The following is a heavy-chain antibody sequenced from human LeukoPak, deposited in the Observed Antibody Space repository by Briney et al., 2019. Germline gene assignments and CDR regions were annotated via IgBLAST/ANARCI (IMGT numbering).Heavy chain of an antibody. CDR3: ARDLGAYDFWSGDRRGEDY. D-gene: IGHD3-3*01. CDR2: IKQDGSEK. J-gene: IGHJ4*02. CDR1: GFTFSTYW. V-gene: IGHV3-7*01. Sequence: GGSLRLSCAASGFTFSTYWMTWVRQAPGKGLEWVANIKQDGSEKYYVDSVKGRFTISRDNAKNSLYLQMNSLRAEDTAVYYCARDLGAYDFWSGDRRGEDYWGQGTLVTVSS.